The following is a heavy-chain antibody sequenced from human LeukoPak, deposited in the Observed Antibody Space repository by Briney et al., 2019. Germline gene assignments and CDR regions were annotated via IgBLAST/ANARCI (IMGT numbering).Heavy chain of an antibody. CDR1: GFTFDDYA. V-gene: IGHV3-9*01. CDR3: AKDNRGYYDSSGEFDY. J-gene: IGHJ4*02. CDR2: ISWNSGSI. D-gene: IGHD3-22*01. Sequence: GGSLRLSCAASGFTFDDYAMHWVRQAPGEGLEWVSGISWNSGSIGYADSVKGRFTISRDNAKNSLYLQMNSLRAEDTALYYCAKDNRGYYDSSGEFDYWGQGTLVTVSS.